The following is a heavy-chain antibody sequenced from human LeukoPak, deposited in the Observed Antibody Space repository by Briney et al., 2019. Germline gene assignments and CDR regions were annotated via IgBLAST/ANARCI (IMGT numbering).Heavy chain of an antibody. CDR2: IYHSGST. J-gene: IGHJ4*02. Sequence: SETLSLTCTVSGYSISSGYYWGWIRQPPGKGLEWIGSIYHSGSTYYNPSLKSRVTISVDTSKNQFSLKLSSVTAADTAVYYCAREQQLVLGYCGQGTLVTVSS. CDR3: AREQQLVLGY. V-gene: IGHV4-38-2*02. CDR1: GYSISSGYY. D-gene: IGHD6-13*01.